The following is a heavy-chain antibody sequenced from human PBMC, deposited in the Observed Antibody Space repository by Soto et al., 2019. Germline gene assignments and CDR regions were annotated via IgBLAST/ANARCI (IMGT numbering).Heavy chain of an antibody. Sequence: ASVKVSSKASGYTFTSYDINWVRQATGQGLEWMGWMNPNSGNTGYAQKFQGRVTMTRNTSISTAYMELSSLRSEDTAVYYCATDIVATSMFDYWGQGTLVTVSA. D-gene: IGHD5-12*01. CDR1: GYTFTSYD. CDR2: MNPNSGNT. CDR3: ATDIVATSMFDY. J-gene: IGHJ4*02. V-gene: IGHV1-8*01.